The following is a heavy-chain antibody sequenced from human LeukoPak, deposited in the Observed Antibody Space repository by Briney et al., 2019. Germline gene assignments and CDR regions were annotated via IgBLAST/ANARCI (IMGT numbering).Heavy chain of an antibody. CDR2: ISAYNGNT. D-gene: IGHD5-18*01. CDR3: ARDTAHKDAFDI. J-gene: IGHJ3*02. CDR1: GYTFTCYG. Sequence: ASVKVSCKASGYTFTCYGISWVRRAPGQGLEWMGWISAYNGNTNYAQKLQGRVTMTTDTSTSTAYMELRSLRSDDTAVYYCARDTAHKDAFDIWGQGTMVTVSP. V-gene: IGHV1-18*01.